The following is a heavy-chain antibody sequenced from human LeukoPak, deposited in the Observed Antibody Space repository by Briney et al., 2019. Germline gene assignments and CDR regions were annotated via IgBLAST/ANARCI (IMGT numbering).Heavy chain of an antibody. D-gene: IGHD6-6*01. V-gene: IGHV3-23*01. Sequence: GGSLRLSCEASGFTFSSYAMCWVRQGPGKGLEWVSIISGSGDITKYADSVEGRFTISRDNSKNTVYLQMNSLRAEDTAVYYCAKDRGSSSGVNWFDHWGQGTLVTVSS. J-gene: IGHJ5*02. CDR3: AKDRGSSSGVNWFDH. CDR2: ISGSGDIT. CDR1: GFTFSSYA.